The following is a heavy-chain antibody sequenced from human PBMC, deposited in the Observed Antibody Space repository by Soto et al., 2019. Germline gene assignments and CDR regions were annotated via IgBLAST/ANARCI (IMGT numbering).Heavy chain of an antibody. CDR2: ISAYNGNT. J-gene: IGHJ6*02. D-gene: IGHD3-10*01. V-gene: IGHV1-18*01. CDR3: ARDLNYYGSVETPKGYYYYGMDV. Sequence: QVQLVQSGAEVKKPGASVKVSCKASGYTFTSYGISWVRQAPGQGLEWMGWISAYNGNTNYSQKLQGRVTMTTDTSTSTAYMELRSLRSDDTAVYYCARDLNYYGSVETPKGYYYYGMDVWGQGTTVPVSS. CDR1: GYTFTSYG.